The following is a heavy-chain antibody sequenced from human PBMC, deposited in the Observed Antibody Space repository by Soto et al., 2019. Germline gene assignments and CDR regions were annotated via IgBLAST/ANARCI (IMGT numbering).Heavy chain of an antibody. D-gene: IGHD2-21*01. CDR2: ISSSSSYI. CDR3: ARNRDGYYYYYGMDV. V-gene: IGHV3-21*01. CDR1: GFTFSSYS. J-gene: IGHJ6*02. Sequence: EVQLVESGGGLVKPGGSLRLSCAASGFTFSSYSMNWVRQAPGKGLEWVSSISSSSSYIYYADSVKGRFTISRDNAKNSLYLQINSRRAEDTAVYYCARNRDGYYYYYGMDVWGQGTTVTVSS.